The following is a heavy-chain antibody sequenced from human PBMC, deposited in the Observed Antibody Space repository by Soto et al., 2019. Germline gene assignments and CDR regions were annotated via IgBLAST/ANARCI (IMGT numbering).Heavy chain of an antibody. V-gene: IGHV4-59*08. J-gene: IGHJ4*02. CDR2: IHSTGST. Sequence: PSETLSLTCTVSGDSMDRYYWTWLRQSPGKGLEWIGYIHSTGSTNYNPSLMSRVTMSVDTSKIQFSLNLSSMAAADTAVYYCARYRLWFGEFTLDSWGQGAQVT. CDR1: GDSMDRYY. D-gene: IGHD3-10*01. CDR3: ARYRLWFGEFTLDS.